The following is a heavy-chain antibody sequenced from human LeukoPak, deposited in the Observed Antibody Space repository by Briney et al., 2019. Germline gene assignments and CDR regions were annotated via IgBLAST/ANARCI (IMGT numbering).Heavy chain of an antibody. CDR1: GGSISSYY. D-gene: IGHD1-26*01. J-gene: IGHJ5*02. CDR2: IYTSGST. Sequence: PSETLSLTCTVSGGSISSYYCSWIRQPAGKGLEWIGRIYTSGSTNYNPSLKSRVTMSVDTSKNQFSLKLSSVTAADTAVYYCAREWELRTYNWFDPWSQGTLVTVSS. CDR3: AREWELRTYNWFDP. V-gene: IGHV4-4*07.